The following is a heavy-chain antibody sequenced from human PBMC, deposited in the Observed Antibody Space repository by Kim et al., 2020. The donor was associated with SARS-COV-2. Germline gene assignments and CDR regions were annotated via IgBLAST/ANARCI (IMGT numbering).Heavy chain of an antibody. CDR3: ATSPVVTAIHPDY. CDR2: IKQDGSEK. V-gene: IGHV3-7*01. D-gene: IGHD2-21*02. Sequence: GGSLRLSCAASGFTFSSYWMSWVRQAPGKGLEWVANIKQDGSEKYYVDSVKGRFTISRDNAKNSLYLQMNSLRAEDTAVYYCATSPVVTAIHPDYWGQGTLVTVSS. J-gene: IGHJ4*02. CDR1: GFTFSSYW.